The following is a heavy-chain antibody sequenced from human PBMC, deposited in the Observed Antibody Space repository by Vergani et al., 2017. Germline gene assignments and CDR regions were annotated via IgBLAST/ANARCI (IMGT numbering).Heavy chain of an antibody. D-gene: IGHD3-22*01. CDR2: IIPIFGTA. CDR1: GGTFSSHA. V-gene: IGHV1-69*13. Sequence: QVQLVQSGAEVKKPGSSVKVSCKASGGTFSSHAISWVRQAPGQGLEWMGRIIPIFGTANYAQKFQGRVTITADESTSTAYMELSSLRSEDTAVYYCAGGTSQGTYYYDSSGYVYWGQGTLVTVSS. CDR3: AGGTSQGTYYYDSSGYVY. J-gene: IGHJ4*02.